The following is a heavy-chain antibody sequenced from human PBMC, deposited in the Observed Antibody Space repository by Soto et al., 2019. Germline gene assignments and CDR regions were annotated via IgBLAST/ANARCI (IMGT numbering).Heavy chain of an antibody. CDR1: GFTVSSNY. CDR3: AKDGAIAAADYFFDY. CDR2: IYSGGTT. Sequence: GGSLRLSCTASGFTVSSNYMSWVRQAPGKGLEWVSVIYSGGTTYYADSVKGRFTISRDNSKNTLYLQMNSLRGEDTAVYYCAKDGAIAAADYFFDYWGQGTLVTVSS. J-gene: IGHJ4*02. V-gene: IGHV3-66*01. D-gene: IGHD6-13*01.